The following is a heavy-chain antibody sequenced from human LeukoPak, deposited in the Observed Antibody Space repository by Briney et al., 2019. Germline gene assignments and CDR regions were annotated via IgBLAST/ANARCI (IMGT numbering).Heavy chain of an antibody. CDR1: GGSISSYY. V-gene: IGHV4-59*01. CDR2: IYYSGST. Sequence: SETLSLTCTVSGGSISSYYWSWIRQPPGKGLEWIGYIYYSGSTNYNPSLKSRVTISVDTSKNRFSLKLSSVTAADTAVYYCASSSDDFWSGSYWFDPWGQGTLVTVSS. CDR3: ASSSDDFWSGSYWFDP. D-gene: IGHD3-3*01. J-gene: IGHJ5*02.